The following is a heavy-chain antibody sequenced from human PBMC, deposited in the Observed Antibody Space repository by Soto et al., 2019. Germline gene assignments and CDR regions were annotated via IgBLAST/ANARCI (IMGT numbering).Heavy chain of an antibody. CDR2: IYYSGST. V-gene: IGHV4-30-4*01. Sequence: QVQLQESGPGLVKPSQTLSLTCTVSGGSISSGDYYWSWIRQPPGKGLEWIGYIYYSGSTYYNPSLKSRVTRSVDTSNNQFSLKLSSVPAAATAVYYCARAMVVTQNWFDPSGQGTLVTVSS. J-gene: IGHJ5*02. CDR1: GGSISSGDYY. D-gene: IGHD2-21*02. CDR3: ARAMVVTQNWFDP.